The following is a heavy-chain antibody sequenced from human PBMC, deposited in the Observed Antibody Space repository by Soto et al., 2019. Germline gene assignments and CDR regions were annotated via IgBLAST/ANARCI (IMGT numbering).Heavy chain of an antibody. CDR1: GYPVTAYY. CDR2: INPATGAA. CDR3: ARGGGVGVAVSAAFDM. Sequence: QLHLVQSGAVVKKPGASVTVSCSASGYPVTAYYMHCVRQAPGRGLEWMGGINPATGAAKYTQKFQGRVTMARDTSTSTVFMELSGLTSGVTAVFYCARGGGVGVAVSAAFDMWGQGTLFPVSS. V-gene: IGHV1-2*02. D-gene: IGHD3-3*01. J-gene: IGHJ3*02.